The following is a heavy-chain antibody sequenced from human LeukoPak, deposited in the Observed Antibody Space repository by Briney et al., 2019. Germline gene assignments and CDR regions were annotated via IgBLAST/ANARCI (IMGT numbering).Heavy chain of an antibody. CDR1: GFTFSSYG. CDR2: ISYDGSNK. CDR3: AKDKTMGSSHYYFDY. V-gene: IGHV3-30*18. Sequence: GRSLRLSCAASGFTFSSYGMHWVRQAPGKGLEWVAVISYDGSNKYYADSVKGRFTISRDNSKNTLYLEMNSLRAEDTAVYYCAKDKTMGSSHYYFDYWGQGTLVTVSS. J-gene: IGHJ4*02. D-gene: IGHD6-13*01.